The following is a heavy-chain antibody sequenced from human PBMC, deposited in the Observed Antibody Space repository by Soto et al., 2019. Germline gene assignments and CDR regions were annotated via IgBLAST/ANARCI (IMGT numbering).Heavy chain of an antibody. CDR2: ISGSGGST. J-gene: IGHJ5*02. CDR3: AKDGRGVIAARPGLAYWFDP. CDR1: GFTFSSYA. D-gene: IGHD6-6*01. Sequence: SGGSLRLSCAASGFTFSSYAMSWVRQAPGKGLEWVSAISGSGGSTYYADSVKGRFTISRDNSKNTLYLQMNSLRAEDTAVYYCAKDGRGVIAARPGLAYWFDPWGQGTLVTVSS. V-gene: IGHV3-23*01.